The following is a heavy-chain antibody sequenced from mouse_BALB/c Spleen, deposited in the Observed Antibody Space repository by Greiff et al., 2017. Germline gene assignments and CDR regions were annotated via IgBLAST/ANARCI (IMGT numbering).Heavy chain of an antibody. V-gene: IGHV1-77*01. J-gene: IGHJ3*01. CDR1: GYTFTDYY. CDR2: IYPGSGNT. D-gene: IGHD3-2*01. Sequence: QVHVKQSGAELARPGASVKLSCKASGYTFTDYYINWVKQRPGQGLEWIGEIYPGSGNTYYNEKFKGKATLTADKSSSTAYMQLSSLTSEDSAVYVCARSRDSSGYVAYWGQGTLVTVSA. CDR3: ARSRDSSGYVAY.